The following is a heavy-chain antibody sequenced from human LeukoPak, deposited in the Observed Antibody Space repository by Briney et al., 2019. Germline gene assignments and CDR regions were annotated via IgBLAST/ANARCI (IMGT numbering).Heavy chain of an antibody. Sequence: PGGSLRLSCAASGFTFSDYYMSWIRQAPGKGLEWVSVIYSGGSTHYADSVKGRFSISRDNSKNTLYLQMNSLRAEDTAMYYCARYYDTTKGAFDIWGQGTMVTVSS. D-gene: IGHD3-22*01. CDR1: GFTFSDYY. CDR3: ARYYDTTKGAFDI. CDR2: IYSGGST. J-gene: IGHJ3*02. V-gene: IGHV3-66*01.